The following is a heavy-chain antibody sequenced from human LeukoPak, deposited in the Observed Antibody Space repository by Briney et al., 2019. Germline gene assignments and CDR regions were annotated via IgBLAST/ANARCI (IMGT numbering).Heavy chain of an antibody. J-gene: IGHJ4*02. CDR1: GFTFSSYA. CDR2: ISGSGGST. V-gene: IGHV3-23*01. Sequence: GGSLGLSCAASGFTFSSYAMSWVRQAPGKGLEWVSAISGSGGSTYYADSVKGRFTISRDNSKNTLYLQMNSLRAEDTAVYYCAKSSTYYDILTGYLGHYFDYWGQGTLVTVSS. CDR3: AKSSTYYDILTGYLGHYFDY. D-gene: IGHD3-9*01.